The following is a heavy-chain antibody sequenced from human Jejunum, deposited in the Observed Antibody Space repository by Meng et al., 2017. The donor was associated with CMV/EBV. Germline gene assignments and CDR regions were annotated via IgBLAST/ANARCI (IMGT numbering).Heavy chain of an antibody. D-gene: IGHD3-16*01. V-gene: IGHV3-66*01. CDR3: AESLKITN. Sequence: EVERVGSGGGLVQPGGSLRLSCAASGFTVSSKYMSWVRQAPGKGLEWVSVIYSGGSTYYADSVKGRVIISRDSSKNTVYLQMNSLRAEDTAVYYCAESLKITNWGQGTLVTVSS. CDR2: IYSGGST. J-gene: IGHJ4*02. CDR1: GFTVSSKY.